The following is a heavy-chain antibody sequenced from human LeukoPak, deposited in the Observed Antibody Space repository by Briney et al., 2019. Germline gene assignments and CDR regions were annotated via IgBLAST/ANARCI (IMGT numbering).Heavy chain of an antibody. CDR2: IIPILGIA. Sequence: SVKVSCKASGGTFSSYAISWVRQAPGQGLEWMGRIIPILGIANYAQKFQGRVTITADKSTSTAYMELSSLRSEDTAVYYCARDPVPLAVAGLCYYYGMDVWGQGTTVTVSS. CDR3: ARDPVPLAVAGLCYYYGMDV. J-gene: IGHJ6*02. D-gene: IGHD6-19*01. V-gene: IGHV1-69*04. CDR1: GGTFSSYA.